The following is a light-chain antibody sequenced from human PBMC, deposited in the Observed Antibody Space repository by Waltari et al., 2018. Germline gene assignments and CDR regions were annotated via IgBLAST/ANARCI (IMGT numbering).Light chain of an antibody. CDR2: GKD. CDR3: SSRNGRANQVV. J-gene: IGLJ3*02. CDR1: SLRTSY. V-gene: IGLV3-19*01. Sequence: SSELTQDPAVSVALGQTVRITCQGDSLRTSYASWYQRKPGQAPVLVIYGKDKRPSGIPHRISGYSSGATSSLTITGAQAEDEADYYCSSRNGRANQVVFAGGTKVTVL.